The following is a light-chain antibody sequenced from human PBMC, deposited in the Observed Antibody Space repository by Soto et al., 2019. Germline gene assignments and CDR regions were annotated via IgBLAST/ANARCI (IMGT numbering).Light chain of an antibody. CDR1: SSDVGGYNY. CDR2: DVT. J-gene: IGLJ1*01. CDR3: CSYAGGYTYV. Sequence: QSALTQSRSVSGSPGQSVTISCTGTSSDVGGYNYVSWYQQYPSKAPKLMIYDVTKRPSGVPDRFSGSKSGNTASLTISGLQGGDEADYYCCSYAGGYTYVFGTGTKLTVL. V-gene: IGLV2-11*01.